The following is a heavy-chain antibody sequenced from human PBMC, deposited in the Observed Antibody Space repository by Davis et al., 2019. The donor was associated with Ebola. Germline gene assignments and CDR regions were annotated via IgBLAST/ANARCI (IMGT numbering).Heavy chain of an antibody. Sequence: MPGGSLRLSCAVSGVSISSNNWWSWVRQPPGKGLEWIGEIYHGGTTNYNPSLKSRVTISVDKSRNQFSLKLTSLTAADTAVYYCAGGLWNSGTYYPPPFHYWGQGALVPVSS. CDR1: GVSISSNNW. V-gene: IGHV4-4*02. D-gene: IGHD3-22*01. CDR3: AGGLWNSGTYYPPPFHY. CDR2: IYHGGTT. J-gene: IGHJ4*02.